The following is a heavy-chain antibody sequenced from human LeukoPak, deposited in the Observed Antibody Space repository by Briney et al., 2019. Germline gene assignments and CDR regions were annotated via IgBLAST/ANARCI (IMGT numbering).Heavy chain of an antibody. CDR3: ARYYDSSGYQDY. CDR2: IIPILGIA. Sequence: SVKVSCKASGGTFSSYAISWVRQAPGQGLEWMGRIIPILGIANYAQKFQGRVTITADKSTSTAYMELSSLRSEDTAVYYCARYYDSSGYQDYWGQGTLVTVSS. D-gene: IGHD3-22*01. V-gene: IGHV1-69*04. CDR1: GGTFSSYA. J-gene: IGHJ4*02.